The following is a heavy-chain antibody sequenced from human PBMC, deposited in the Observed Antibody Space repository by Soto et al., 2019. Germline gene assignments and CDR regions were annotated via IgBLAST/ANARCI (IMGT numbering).Heavy chain of an antibody. CDR3: ARLVTGEAAGTFWFDP. CDR1: GGSISSSSYY. CDR2: IYYSGST. J-gene: IGHJ5*02. D-gene: IGHD1-1*01. V-gene: IGHV4-39*07. Sequence: SETLSLTCVVSGGSISSSSYYWGWIRQPPGKGLEWIGSIYYSGSTNYNPSLKSRVSISIDKSKNLFSLNLTSVTAADTAIYYCARLVTGEAAGTFWFDPWGQGTQVTVSS.